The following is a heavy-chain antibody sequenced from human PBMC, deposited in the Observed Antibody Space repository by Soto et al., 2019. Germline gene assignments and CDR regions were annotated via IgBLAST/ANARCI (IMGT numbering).Heavy chain of an antibody. V-gene: IGHV3-23*01. Sequence: EVQLLESGGDLVQPGGSLRLSCAASGFTFSTYAMSWVRQAPGKGLEWVSSISGSGDSTYYADSVKGRFTISRDNSKNTLFLQMNSLRAEDTAVYFCAKDKGGPGPRYFGYWGQGTLVTVSS. D-gene: IGHD3-9*01. J-gene: IGHJ4*02. CDR1: GFTFSTYA. CDR3: AKDKGGPGPRYFGY. CDR2: ISGSGDST.